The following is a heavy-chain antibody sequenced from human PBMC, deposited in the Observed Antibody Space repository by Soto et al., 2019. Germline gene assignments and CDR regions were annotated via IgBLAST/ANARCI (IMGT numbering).Heavy chain of an antibody. J-gene: IGHJ4*02. CDR1: GFTFTSSA. CDR2: IVVGSGNT. D-gene: IGHD4-4*01. V-gene: IGHV1-58*02. CDR3: AADADYSNYFGNY. Sequence: SVKVSCQASGFTFTSSAMQWVRQARGQRLEWIGWIVVGSGNTNYAQKFQERVTITRDMSTSTAYMELSSLRPEDTAVYYCAADADYSNYFGNYWGQGTLVTVSS.